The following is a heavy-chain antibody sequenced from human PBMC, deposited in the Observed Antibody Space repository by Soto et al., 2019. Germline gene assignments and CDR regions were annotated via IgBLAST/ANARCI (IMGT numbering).Heavy chain of an antibody. CDR1: GGSISSGGYY. CDR2: IYYSGST. Sequence: SETLSLTCTVSGGSISSGGYYWSWIRQHPGKGLEWIGYIYYSGSTYYNPSLKSRVTISVDTSKNQFSLKLSSVTAADTAVYYCARGFGSSWASGWFDPWGRGTLVNVSS. D-gene: IGHD6-13*01. V-gene: IGHV4-31*03. J-gene: IGHJ5*02. CDR3: ARGFGSSWASGWFDP.